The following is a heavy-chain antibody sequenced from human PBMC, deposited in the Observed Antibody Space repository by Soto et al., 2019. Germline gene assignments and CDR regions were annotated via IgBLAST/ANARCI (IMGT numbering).Heavy chain of an antibody. CDR1: GFTFSSYA. J-gene: IGHJ4*02. CDR2: ISGSGGST. CDR3: AKDRPYYYDSSGYFPIDY. V-gene: IGHV3-23*01. Sequence: GGSLRLSCAASGFTFSSYAMSWVRQAPGKGLEWVSAISGSGGSTYYADSVKGRFTISRDNSKNTLYLQMNSLRAEDTAVYYCAKDRPYYYDSSGYFPIDYWGQGTLVTVSS. D-gene: IGHD3-22*01.